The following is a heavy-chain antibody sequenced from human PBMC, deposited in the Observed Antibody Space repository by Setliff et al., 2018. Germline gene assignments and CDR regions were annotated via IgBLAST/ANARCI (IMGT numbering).Heavy chain of an antibody. V-gene: IGHV1-69*05. Sequence: SVKVSCKASGGTFSSKAISWVRQAPGQGLEWMGGIIPMFGTPAYTQKFQDRVTITTDESTSTAYMDLTSLTSEDPAVYYCARSLAVLGIVYLDPWGQGTLVTVSS. J-gene: IGHJ5*02. CDR1: GGTFSSKA. CDR2: IIPMFGTP. CDR3: ARSLAVLGIVYLDP. D-gene: IGHD2-15*01.